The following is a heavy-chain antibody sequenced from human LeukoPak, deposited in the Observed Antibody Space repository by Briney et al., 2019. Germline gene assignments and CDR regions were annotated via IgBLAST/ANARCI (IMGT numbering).Heavy chain of an antibody. CDR2: ISGSGGST. V-gene: IGHV3-23*01. CDR1: GFTFSSYA. Sequence: GGSLRLSCAASGFTFSSYAMSWVRQAPGKGLEWVSAISGSGGSTYYADSVKGRFTISRDNSKNTLYLQMNSLRAEDTAVYYCARAGIAVAGTHSDYWGQGTLVTVSS. D-gene: IGHD6-19*01. CDR3: ARAGIAVAGTHSDY. J-gene: IGHJ4*02.